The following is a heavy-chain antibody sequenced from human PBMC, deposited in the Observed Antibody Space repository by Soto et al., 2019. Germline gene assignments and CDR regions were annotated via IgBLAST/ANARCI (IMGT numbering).Heavy chain of an antibody. CDR1: GGTFSSYA. CDR3: ARGWHYYDSSGYSVDAFDI. D-gene: IGHD3-22*01. V-gene: IGHV1-69*10. J-gene: IGHJ3*02. Sequence: ASVKVSCKASGGTFSSYAISWVRQAPGQGLEWMGGIIPIFGIANYAQKFQVRVTITADKSTSTASMELSCLRSDDTAVYYCARGWHYYDSSGYSVDAFDIWGQGTMVTVSS. CDR2: IIPIFGIA.